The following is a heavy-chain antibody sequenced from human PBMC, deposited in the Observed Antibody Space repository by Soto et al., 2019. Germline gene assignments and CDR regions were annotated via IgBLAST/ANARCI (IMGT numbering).Heavy chain of an antibody. D-gene: IGHD4-17*01. Sequence: PSETLSLTCTVSGGSISSYYWSWIRQPPGKGLKWIGYIYYSGSTNYNPSLKSRVTISVDTSKNQFSLKLSSVTAADTAVYYCARVGEIMTTEILYYFDHWGQGTLVTVSS. J-gene: IGHJ4*02. V-gene: IGHV4-59*08. CDR1: GGSISSYY. CDR3: ARVGEIMTTEILYYFDH. CDR2: IYYSGST.